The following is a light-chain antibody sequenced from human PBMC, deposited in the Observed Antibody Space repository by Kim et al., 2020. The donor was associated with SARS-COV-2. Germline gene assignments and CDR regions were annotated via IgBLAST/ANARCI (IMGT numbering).Light chain of an antibody. CDR3: NSRDSSGNHLV. J-gene: IGLJ3*02. CDR1: SIRSYD. Sequence: AMRQKVRITCQGDSIRSYDASWYQQKPGQAPVLVIYGKNNRPSGIPDRFSGSSSGNTASLTITGARAEDEADYYCNSRDSSGNHLVFGGGTQLTVL. CDR2: GKN. V-gene: IGLV3-19*01.